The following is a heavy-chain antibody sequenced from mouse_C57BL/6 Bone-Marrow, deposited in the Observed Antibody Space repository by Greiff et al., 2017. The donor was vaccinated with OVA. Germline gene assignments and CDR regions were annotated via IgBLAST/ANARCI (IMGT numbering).Heavy chain of an antibody. CDR2: ISSGSSTI. D-gene: IGHD1-1*01. CDR1: GFTFSDYG. CDR3: ARDGRYAMDY. J-gene: IGHJ4*01. V-gene: IGHV5-17*01. Sequence: EVMLVESGGGLVKPGGSLKLSCAASGFTFSDYGMHWVRQAPEQGLEWVAYISSGSSTIYYADTVKGRFTISRDNAKNTLFLQMTSLRSEDTAMYYCARDGRYAMDYWGQGTSVTVSS.